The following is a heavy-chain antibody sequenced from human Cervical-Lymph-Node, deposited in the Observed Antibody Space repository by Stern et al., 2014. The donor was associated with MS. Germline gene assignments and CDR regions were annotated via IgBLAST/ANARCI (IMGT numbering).Heavy chain of an antibody. V-gene: IGHV1-2*02. CDR3: ARDSGFGGNLVVS. CDR1: GYNFIGYY. J-gene: IGHJ4*02. Sequence: QVQLMQAGAEVKKPGATVNVSCKASGYNFIGYYLNWLRQATGQGPEWVGGIHPKSGRTKYAQSFQRRVTMSRDTSINTAYLELRGLRSDDTAVYYCARDSGFGGNLVVSWGQGTLVAVSS. D-gene: IGHD4-23*01. CDR2: IHPKSGRT.